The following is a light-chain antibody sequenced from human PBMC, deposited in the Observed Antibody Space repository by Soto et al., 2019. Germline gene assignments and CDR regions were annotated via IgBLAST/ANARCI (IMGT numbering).Light chain of an antibody. CDR1: QSVSSY. Sequence: EIVLTQSPATLSLSPGERATLSCRASQSVSSYLAWYQQKPGQAPRLLIYDASNRAPGIPARFSGSGSGTDFTLTISSLEPEDFAVYYCQQSRNWPLTFGGGTKVEIK. CDR3: QQSRNWPLT. J-gene: IGKJ4*01. CDR2: DAS. V-gene: IGKV3-11*01.